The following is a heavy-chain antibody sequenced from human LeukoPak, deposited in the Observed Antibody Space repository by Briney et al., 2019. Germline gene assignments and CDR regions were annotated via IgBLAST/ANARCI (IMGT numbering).Heavy chain of an antibody. Sequence: SVKVSCKASGGTFSSYAISWVRQAPGQGLEWMGGIIPIFGTANYAQKLQGRVTMTTDTSTSTAYMELRSLRSDDTAVYYCARDDGIVVVTYYFDYWGQGTLVTVSS. D-gene: IGHD3-22*01. V-gene: IGHV1-69*05. J-gene: IGHJ4*02. CDR1: GGTFSSYA. CDR3: ARDDGIVVVTYYFDY. CDR2: IIPIFGTA.